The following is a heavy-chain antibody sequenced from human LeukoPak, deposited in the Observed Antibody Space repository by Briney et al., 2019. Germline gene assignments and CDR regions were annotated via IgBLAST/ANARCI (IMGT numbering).Heavy chain of an antibody. J-gene: IGHJ4*02. CDR2: ISGSGGGT. D-gene: IGHD1-7*01. CDR3: AKMGPTGTFYFDY. CDR1: EFTFSSYA. Sequence: GGSLRLSCAASEFTFSSYAISWVRQAPGKGLEWVSTISGSGGGTYYADSMKGRFTISRDNSKNTLYLQMNSLRAEDTAVYYCAKMGPTGTFYFDYWGQGTLVTVSS. V-gene: IGHV3-23*01.